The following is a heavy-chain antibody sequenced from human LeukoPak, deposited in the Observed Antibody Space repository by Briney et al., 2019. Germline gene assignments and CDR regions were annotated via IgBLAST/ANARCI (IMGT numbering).Heavy chain of an antibody. J-gene: IGHJ6*04. CDR2: IYYSGST. Sequence: PSETLSLTCTVSGGSISSYYWSWIRHPPGQGLEWIGYIYYSGSTNYKPSLKSRVTISVDTSKNQFSLKLSSVTAADTAVFFFKQKTAYDIKSWYYYGMDVWGKGTTVTVSS. V-gene: IGHV4-59*01. CDR3: KQKTAYDIKSWYYYGMDV. CDR1: GGSISSYY. D-gene: IGHD3-9*01.